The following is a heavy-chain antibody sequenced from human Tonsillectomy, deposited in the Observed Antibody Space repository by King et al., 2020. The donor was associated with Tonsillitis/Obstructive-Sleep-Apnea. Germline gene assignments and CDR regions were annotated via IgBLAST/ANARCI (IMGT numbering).Heavy chain of an antibody. CDR1: GGSVSSGSYY. J-gene: IGHJ5*02. V-gene: IGHV4-61*03. D-gene: IGHD2-2*01. Sequence: VQLQESGPGVVKPSETLSLTCSVSGGSVSSGSYYWSWIRQSPGKRPEWIGFIYYTGVTHYNPSLKSRVTISLDTSKNLFSLRLTSVTAADTAVYCCANKLGYCGSTSCWGWFDPWGQGTLVTVSS. CDR3: ANKLGYCGSTSCWGWFDP. CDR2: IYYTGVT.